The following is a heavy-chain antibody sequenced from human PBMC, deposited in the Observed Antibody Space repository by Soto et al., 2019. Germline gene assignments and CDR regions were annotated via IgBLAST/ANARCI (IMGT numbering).Heavy chain of an antibody. Sequence: SQTLSLTCAISGDSFSSNSAAWNWIRQSPSRGLEWLGRTYYRSKWYNDYAVSVKSRITINPDTAKNQFSLQLNSVTPEDTAVYYCARDNIVVVEAAIYYGMDVWGQGTTVTVSS. CDR1: GDSFSSNSAA. J-gene: IGHJ6*02. CDR3: ARDNIVVVEAAIYYGMDV. CDR2: TYYRSKWYN. D-gene: IGHD2-2*01. V-gene: IGHV6-1*01.